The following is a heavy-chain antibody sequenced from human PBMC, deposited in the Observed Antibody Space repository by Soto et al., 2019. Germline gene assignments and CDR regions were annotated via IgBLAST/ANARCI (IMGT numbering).Heavy chain of an antibody. J-gene: IGHJ4*02. CDR3: ARDSSSSSGFDY. CDR1: GFTFSSYS. V-gene: IGHV3-48*02. Sequence: GGSLRLSCAASGFTFSSYSMNWVRQAPGKGLEWVSYISNSGSTIYYADSVKGRFTISRDNAKNSLYLQMNSLRDEDTAVYSCARDSSSSSGFDYWGQGTLVTVSS. D-gene: IGHD6-6*01. CDR2: ISNSGSTI.